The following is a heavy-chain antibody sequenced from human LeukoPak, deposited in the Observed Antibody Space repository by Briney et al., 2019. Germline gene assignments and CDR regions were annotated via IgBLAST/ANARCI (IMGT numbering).Heavy chain of an antibody. Sequence: SETLSLTCAVYGGSFSGYYWSWIRQPPGKGLEWIGEINHSGSTNYNPSLKSRVTISVDTSKNQFSLKLSSVTAADTAVYYCARPRTIGGFRSYYFDYWGQGTLVTVSS. V-gene: IGHV4-34*01. CDR1: GGSFSGYY. J-gene: IGHJ4*02. CDR3: ARPRTIGGFRSYYFDY. CDR2: INHSGST. D-gene: IGHD3-10*01.